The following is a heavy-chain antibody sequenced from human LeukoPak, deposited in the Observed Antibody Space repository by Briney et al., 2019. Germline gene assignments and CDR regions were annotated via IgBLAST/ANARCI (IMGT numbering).Heavy chain of an antibody. CDR2: ISAYNGNT. D-gene: IGHD6-13*01. CDR1: GYTFTSYG. CDR3: ARGSIAAAKTGAFDI. J-gene: IGHJ3*02. Sequence: ASVKVSCKASGYTFTSYGISWVRQAPGQGLEWMGWISAYNGNTNYAQKLQGRVTMTTDTSTSTAYMELRSLRSDDTAVYHCARGSIAAAKTGAFDIWGQGTMVTVSS. V-gene: IGHV1-18*01.